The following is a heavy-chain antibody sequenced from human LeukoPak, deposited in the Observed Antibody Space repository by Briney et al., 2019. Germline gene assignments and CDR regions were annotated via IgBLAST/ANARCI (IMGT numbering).Heavy chain of an antibody. CDR1: GFTFSSYA. Sequence: GGSLRLSCAASGFTFSSYAMSWVRQAPGKGLEWVSAISGSGGSTYYADSVKGRFTISRDNSKNTLYLQMNSLRAEDTAVYYCAKGVSAESYYYYYYMDVWGKGTTVTVSS. D-gene: IGHD5/OR15-5a*01. CDR3: AKGVSAESYYYYYYMDV. V-gene: IGHV3-23*01. J-gene: IGHJ6*03. CDR2: ISGSGGST.